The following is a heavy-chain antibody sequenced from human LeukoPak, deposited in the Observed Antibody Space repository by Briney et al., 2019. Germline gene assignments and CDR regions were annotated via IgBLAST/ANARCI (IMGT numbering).Heavy chain of an antibody. CDR2: INPNTGDT. Sequence: ASVKVSCKASGFPFNAYYIHWVRQAPGQGLEWRGWINPNTGDTNFAQKFQGRVAMTRDTSLSTAYMDLSRLSSDDTAVYYCARDWPGISLHFDLWGRGTLITVSS. CDR3: ARDWPGISLHFDL. J-gene: IGHJ2*01. V-gene: IGHV1-2*02. CDR1: GFPFNAYY. D-gene: IGHD2-15*01.